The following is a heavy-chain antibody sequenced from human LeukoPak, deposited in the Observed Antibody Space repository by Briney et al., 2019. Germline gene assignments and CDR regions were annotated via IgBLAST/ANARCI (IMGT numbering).Heavy chain of an antibody. D-gene: IGHD2-15*01. CDR2: IYTSGST. J-gene: IGHJ6*03. CDR1: GGSISSYY. V-gene: IGHV4-4*07. Sequence: SETLSLTCTVSGGSISSYYWSWIRQPAGKGLEWIGRIYTSGSTNYNPSLKSRVTMSVDTSKNQFSLKLSSVTAADTAVYYCARGGCSGGSCYSSIEYYYYYMDVWGKGTTVTVSS. CDR3: ARGGCSGGSCYSSIEYYYYYMDV.